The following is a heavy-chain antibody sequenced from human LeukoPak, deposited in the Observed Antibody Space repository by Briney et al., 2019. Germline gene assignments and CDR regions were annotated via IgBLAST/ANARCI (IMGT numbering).Heavy chain of an antibody. CDR3: AQGALSTVKGGYFDY. CDR2: IIPIFGTA. V-gene: IGHV1-69*13. J-gene: IGHJ4*02. Sequence: ASVKVSCKASGYTFTSYGISWVRQAPGQGLEWMGGIIPIFGTANYAQKFQGRVTITADESTSTAYIELSSLRSEDTAVYYCAQGALSTVKGGYFDYWGQGTLVTVSS. D-gene: IGHD4-17*01. CDR1: GYTFTSYG.